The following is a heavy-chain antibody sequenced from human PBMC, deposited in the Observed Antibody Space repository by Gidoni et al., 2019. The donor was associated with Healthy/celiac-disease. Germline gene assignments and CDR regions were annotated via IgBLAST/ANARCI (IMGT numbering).Heavy chain of an antibody. Sequence: QVQLVESGGGVVQPGRSLRLSCAASGFTFSSYGMHWVRQAPGKGLEGVAVISYDGSNKYYADSVKGRFTISRDNSKYTLYLQMNSLRAEDTAVYYCTKGEYYYDSSGYYYFDYWGQGTLVTVSS. CDR1: GFTFSSYG. D-gene: IGHD3-22*01. J-gene: IGHJ4*02. CDR2: ISYDGSNK. CDR3: TKGEYYYDSSGYYYFDY. V-gene: IGHV3-30*18.